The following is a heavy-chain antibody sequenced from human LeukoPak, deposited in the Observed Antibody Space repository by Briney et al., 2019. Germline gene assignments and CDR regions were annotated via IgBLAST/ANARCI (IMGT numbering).Heavy chain of an antibody. Sequence: GGSLRLSCAASGFSFSIYSMNWVRQAPGKGLEWVSSISSSSSYIYYADSVKGRFTISRDNAKNSLYLQMNSLRAEDTAVYYCAREGAAGYYFDYWGQGTLVTASS. CDR3: AREGAAGYYFDY. J-gene: IGHJ4*02. D-gene: IGHD6-13*01. CDR2: ISSSSSYI. CDR1: GFSFSIYS. V-gene: IGHV3-21*01.